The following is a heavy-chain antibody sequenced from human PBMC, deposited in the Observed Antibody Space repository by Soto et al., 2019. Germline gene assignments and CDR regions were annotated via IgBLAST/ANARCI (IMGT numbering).Heavy chain of an antibody. Sequence: KPSETLSLTCSVSGGSISNNNYYWGWIRQPPGKGLEWIGTIHYTGTTYNNPSLKRRVTMSVDTSQNHFSLRLSSVTAADTAVYYCATLYSTGWFCDSWGQGTLVTVSS. J-gene: IGHJ5*01. CDR3: ATLYSTGWFCDS. V-gene: IGHV4-39*02. CDR1: GGSISNNNYY. CDR2: IHYTGTT. D-gene: IGHD6-19*01.